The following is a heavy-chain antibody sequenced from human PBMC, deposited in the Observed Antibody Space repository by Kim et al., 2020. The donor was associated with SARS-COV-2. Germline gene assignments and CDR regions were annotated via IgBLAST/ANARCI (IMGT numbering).Heavy chain of an antibody. CDR2: IWYDGSKK. CDR1: GFSFRSYG. V-gene: IGHV3-33*01. Sequence: GGSLRLSCEGSGFSFRSYGMHWVRQAPGKGLEWVAVIWYDGSKKYYVDSVKGRFTISRDNSKNTLDLQMNSLRAEDTAVYFCARYWGDCSYLDQWGQGILVTVSS. J-gene: IGHJ4*02. D-gene: IGHD2-21*02. CDR3: ARYWGDCSYLDQ.